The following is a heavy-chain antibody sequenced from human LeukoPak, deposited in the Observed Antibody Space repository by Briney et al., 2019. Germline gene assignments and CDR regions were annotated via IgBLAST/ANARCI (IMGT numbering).Heavy chain of an antibody. CDR2: IYYSGST. V-gene: IGHV4-31*03. D-gene: IGHD3-22*01. Sequence: KSSETLSLTCTVSGVSISSGGYYWSWIRQHPGKGLEWIGYIYYSGSTYYNPSLKGRVTISVDTSKNQFSLKLSSVTAADTAVYYCARDLGYDSSGRIDAFDIWGQGTMVTVSS. CDR3: ARDLGYDSSGRIDAFDI. CDR1: GVSISSGGYY. J-gene: IGHJ3*02.